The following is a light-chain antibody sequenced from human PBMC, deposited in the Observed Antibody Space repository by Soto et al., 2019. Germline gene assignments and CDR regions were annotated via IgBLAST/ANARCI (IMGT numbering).Light chain of an antibody. V-gene: IGKV3-20*01. J-gene: IGKJ2*01. CDR1: PSVSSRY. CDR2: GAS. CDR3: QQYGSSPMYT. Sequence: EIVLPQSPGPLSLSPGERATLSCRASPSVSSRYLAWYQQKPGQAPRLLIYGASSRAAGIPDRFSGSGSGTDFTLTISRLEPEDFAVYDCQQYGSSPMYTFGQGTKLESK.